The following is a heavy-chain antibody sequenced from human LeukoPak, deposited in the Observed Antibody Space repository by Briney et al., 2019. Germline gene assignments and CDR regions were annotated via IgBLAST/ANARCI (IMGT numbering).Heavy chain of an antibody. Sequence: GGSLRLSYAASGFTFSDYYMSLIRQAPGKGLEWVSYISSNGSTIYYADSVKGRFTISRDNAKNSLYLQMNSLRAEDTAVYYCARDRGAVAGYDYWGQGTLVTVSS. CDR1: GFTFSDYY. V-gene: IGHV3-11*01. CDR3: ARDRGAVAGYDY. D-gene: IGHD6-19*01. J-gene: IGHJ4*02. CDR2: ISSNGSTI.